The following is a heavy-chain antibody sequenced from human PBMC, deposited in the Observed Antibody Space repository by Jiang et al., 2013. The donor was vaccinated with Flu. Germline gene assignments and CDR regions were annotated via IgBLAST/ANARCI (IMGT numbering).Heavy chain of an antibody. V-gene: IGHV5-51*01. Sequence: IGWVRQMPGKGLEWMGIIYPGDSDIRYRPSFQGQVTISADKSISTAYLQWSSLKASDTAMYYCARATNYDYVWGSSPIYDYWGQGTLVTVSS. CDR3: ARATNYDYVWGSSPIYDY. D-gene: IGHD3-16*01. CDR2: IYPGDSDI. J-gene: IGHJ4*02.